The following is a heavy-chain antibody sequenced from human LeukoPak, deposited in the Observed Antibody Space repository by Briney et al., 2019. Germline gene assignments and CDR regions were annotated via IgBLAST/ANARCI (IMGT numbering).Heavy chain of an antibody. D-gene: IGHD4-23*01. V-gene: IGHV1-18*01. CDR1: GYTFTNYG. J-gene: IGHJ4*02. CDR2: INTYSGNS. Sequence: ASVKVSCKASGYTFTNYGVSWVRQAPGQGLEWMGWINTYSGNSNYAQGIQGRVIMTADTSTSTAYMELRSLSSGDTAVYYCARGGPDTVARTYYFDYWGQGTLVTVSS. CDR3: ARGGPDTVARTYYFDY.